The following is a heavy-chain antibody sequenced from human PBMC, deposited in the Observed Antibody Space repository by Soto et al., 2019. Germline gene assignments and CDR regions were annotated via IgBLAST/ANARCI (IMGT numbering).Heavy chain of an antibody. V-gene: IGHV1-8*01. CDR2: MNPNSGNT. J-gene: IGHJ6*03. CDR3: ARGALITIFGVVIRDYYYYYMDV. D-gene: IGHD3-3*01. Sequence: ASVKVSCKASGYTFTSYDINWVRQATGQGLEWMGWMNPNSGNTGYAQKFQGRVTMTRNTSISTAYMELSSLRSEDTAVYYCARGALITIFGVVIRDYYYYYMDVWGKGTTVTVSS. CDR1: GYTFTSYD.